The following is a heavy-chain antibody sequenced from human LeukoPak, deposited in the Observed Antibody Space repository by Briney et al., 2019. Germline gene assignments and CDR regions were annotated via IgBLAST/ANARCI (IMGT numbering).Heavy chain of an antibody. Sequence: ASVKVSCKASGYTFSIFGISWVRQAPGQGLEWMGWISAYNGNTNYAQKFQDRVTMTTDTSTSTAYMELRGLRSDGTAMYYCARAGATVTTHFDFWGQGTVVTVSS. J-gene: IGHJ4*02. CDR1: GYTFSIFG. CDR3: ARAGATVTTHFDF. CDR2: ISAYNGNT. D-gene: IGHD4-17*01. V-gene: IGHV1-18*01.